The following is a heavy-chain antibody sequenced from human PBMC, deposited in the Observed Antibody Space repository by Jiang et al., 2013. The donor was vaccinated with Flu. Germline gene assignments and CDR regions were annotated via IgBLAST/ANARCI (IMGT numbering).Heavy chain of an antibody. J-gene: IGHJ4*02. CDR2: INPSGGST. V-gene: IGHV1-46*03. CDR3: ALNMVRGVYFDY. D-gene: IGHD3-10*01. CDR1: GYTFTSYY. Sequence: VQLVESGAEVKKPGASVKVSCKASGYTFTSYYMHWVRQAPGQGLEWMGIINPSGGSTSYAQKFQGRVTMTRDTSTSTVYMELSSLRSEDTAVYYCALNMVRGVYFDYWGQGTLVTVSS.